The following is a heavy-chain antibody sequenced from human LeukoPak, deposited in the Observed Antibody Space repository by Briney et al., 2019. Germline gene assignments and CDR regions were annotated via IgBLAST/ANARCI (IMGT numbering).Heavy chain of an antibody. Sequence: KTSETLSLTCTVSGGSISSYYWSWIRQPAGKGLEWIGRIYTSGSTNYNPSLKSRVTMSVDTSKNQFSLKLSSVTAADTAVYYCARVLGNAEQQLVHHYYYMDVWGKGTTVTVSS. CDR3: ARVLGNAEQQLVHHYYYMDV. CDR2: IYTSGST. CDR1: GGSISSYY. D-gene: IGHD6-13*01. J-gene: IGHJ6*03. V-gene: IGHV4-4*07.